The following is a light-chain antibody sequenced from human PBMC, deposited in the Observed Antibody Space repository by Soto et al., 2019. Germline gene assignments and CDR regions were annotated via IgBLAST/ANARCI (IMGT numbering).Light chain of an antibody. CDR2: EGS. CDR1: SSDVGSYNL. J-gene: IGLJ2*01. CDR3: CSYAGSYVV. V-gene: IGLV2-23*01. Sequence: QSALTQPASVSGSPGQSITISCTGTSSDVGSYNLVSWYQQHPGKAPKLMIYEGSKRLSGVSNRFSGSKSGNTASLTISGLQAEDEADYYCCSYAGSYVVFGGGTKLTVL.